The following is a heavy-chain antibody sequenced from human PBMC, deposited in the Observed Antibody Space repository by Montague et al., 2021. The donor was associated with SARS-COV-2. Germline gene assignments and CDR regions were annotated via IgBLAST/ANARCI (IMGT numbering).Heavy chain of an antibody. V-gene: IGHV2-70*11. CDR2: IDWDDDK. D-gene: IGHD1-7*01. J-gene: IGHJ4*02. Sequence: PALVKPTKTLTLTCTSSGFSLSTSGMCVSWIRQPPGKALEWLARIDWDDDKYYSTSLKTRLTISKDTSKNQVVLTMTNMDPVDTATYYCARETGTTVSLDYWGQGTLVTVSS. CDR3: ARETGTTVSLDY. CDR1: GFSLSTSGMC.